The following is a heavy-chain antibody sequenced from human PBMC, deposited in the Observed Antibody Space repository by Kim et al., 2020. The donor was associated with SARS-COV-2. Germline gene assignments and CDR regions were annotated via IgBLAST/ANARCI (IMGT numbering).Heavy chain of an antibody. V-gene: IGHV3-48*02. D-gene: IGHD3-3*01. CDR2: ISSSSSTI. CDR1: GFTFSSYS. J-gene: IGHJ6*02. Sequence: GGSLRLSCAASGFTFSSYSMNWVRQAPGKGLEWVSYISSSSSTIYYADSVKGRFTISRDNAKNSLYLQMNSLRDEDTAVYYCARDAPSTIFGVVYDYYYYYGMDVWGQGTTVTVSS. CDR3: ARDAPSTIFGVVYDYYYYYGMDV.